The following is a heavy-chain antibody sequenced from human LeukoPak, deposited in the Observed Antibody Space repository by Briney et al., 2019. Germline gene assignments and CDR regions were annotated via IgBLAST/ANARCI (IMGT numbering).Heavy chain of an antibody. D-gene: IGHD3-9*01. CDR3: ARAPYDILTGYSLNWFDP. J-gene: IGHJ5*02. CDR2: INGDNGNT. CDR1: GYTFTDYP. V-gene: IGHV1-3*01. Sequence: ASVKVSCKASGYTFTDYPINWVRQAPGQRLEWMGWINGDNGNTKYSQKFQGRVTITRDTSAYTAYMELRSLSSADTAVYFCARAPYDILTGYSLNWFDPWGQGTLVTVSS.